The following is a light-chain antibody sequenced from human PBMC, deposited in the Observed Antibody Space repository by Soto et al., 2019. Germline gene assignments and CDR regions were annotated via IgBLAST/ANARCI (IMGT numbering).Light chain of an antibody. Sequence: DIQMTQSPASLSSSVRERFTITCRASQSISSYLTWYQQKPGKAPKLLIYAASSLQTGVPSRFSGSGSGTDFTLTISSLQREDFATYYCQQHDSLPRTFGQGTKVDIK. CDR2: AAS. J-gene: IGKJ1*01. CDR1: QSISSY. V-gene: IGKV1-39*01. CDR3: QQHDSLPRT.